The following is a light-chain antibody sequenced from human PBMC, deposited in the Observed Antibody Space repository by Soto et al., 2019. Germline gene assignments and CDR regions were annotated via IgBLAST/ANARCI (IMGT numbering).Light chain of an antibody. Sequence: DIQMTQSPSSVSASVGDRVTITCRASEGISRWLAWYQQKPGKAPNLLIYAISRLHSGVPSRFSGSGSGTYFTLTISSLQPEDSSTYYCQQADTFPYTFGQGTKLEI. J-gene: IGKJ2*01. V-gene: IGKV1-12*01. CDR3: QQADTFPYT. CDR1: EGISRW. CDR2: AIS.